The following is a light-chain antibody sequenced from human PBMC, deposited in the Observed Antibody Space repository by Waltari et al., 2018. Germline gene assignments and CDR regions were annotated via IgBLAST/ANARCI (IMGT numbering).Light chain of an antibody. CDR2: EAT. Sequence: DIQMTQSPSTLSASVGDRVTITCRASQSIGSWLAWYQQKTGKAPKLLIYEATSLESGVPSRFSASGSGTEFTLTISSRQPDDFATYYCQRYNSFPITFGPGTKVDI. J-gene: IGKJ3*01. CDR3: QRYNSFPIT. CDR1: QSIGSW. V-gene: IGKV1-5*03.